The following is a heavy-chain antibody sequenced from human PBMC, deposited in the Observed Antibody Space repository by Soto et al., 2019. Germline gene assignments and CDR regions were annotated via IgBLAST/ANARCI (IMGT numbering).Heavy chain of an antibody. V-gene: IGHV3-73*01. CDR2: IRSKSNSYAT. J-gene: IGHJ3*02. Sequence: EVQLVESGGGLVQPGGSLKLSCAASGFAFSGSAMHWVRQASGKGLEWVGRIRSKSNSYATAYAASVKGRFTISRDDSKNRAYLQMNSLKAEATAVYYCTSNDYGDYVDAFDIWGQGTKVTVSS. D-gene: IGHD4-17*01. CDR1: GFAFSGSA. CDR3: TSNDYGDYVDAFDI.